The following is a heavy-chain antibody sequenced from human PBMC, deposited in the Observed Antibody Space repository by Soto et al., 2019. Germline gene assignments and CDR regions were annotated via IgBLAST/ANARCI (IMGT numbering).Heavy chain of an antibody. CDR2: VYHNGRT. V-gene: IGHV4-59*01. D-gene: IGHD6-13*01. Sequence: SETLSLTCSVSGGSIDNYYWSWIRQAPGKGLEWIGYVYHNGRTSYNPSLKSRVNISVDRSKNQFSLNLSSVTAADAAVYYCAREDSISAPGGIRFHPWGQGTLVTVSS. CDR1: GGSIDNYY. CDR3: AREDSISAPGGIRFHP. J-gene: IGHJ5*02.